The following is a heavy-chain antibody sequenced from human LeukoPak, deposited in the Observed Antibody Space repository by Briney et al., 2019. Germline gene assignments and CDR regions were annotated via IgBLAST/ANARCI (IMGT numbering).Heavy chain of an antibody. Sequence: PGGSLRLSCAASGFTLSTYTMNWVRQAPGKGLEWVSSISSSSSYIYYADSVKGRFTISRDDAKNSLSLQMNSLKTEDTAVYYCTRYNVGFESWGQGTLVTVSS. CDR2: ISSSSSYI. CDR1: GFTLSTYT. J-gene: IGHJ4*02. V-gene: IGHV3-21*04. D-gene: IGHD1-1*01. CDR3: TRYNVGFES.